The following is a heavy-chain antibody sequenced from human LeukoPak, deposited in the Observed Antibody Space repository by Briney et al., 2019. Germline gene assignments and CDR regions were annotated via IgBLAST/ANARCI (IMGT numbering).Heavy chain of an antibody. D-gene: IGHD3-10*01. Sequence: ASVKVSCKASTYTFTDNSIHWVRQAPGQRPQWMGWINPNSGDTHYARNFQDRVTLTRDTSLSTAYMELTSLRSDDTAMYYCARENSFGSGSYIFDSWGQGTLVTVSS. CDR3: ARENSFGSGSYIFDS. CDR1: TYTFTDNS. J-gene: IGHJ4*02. CDR2: INPNSGDT. V-gene: IGHV1-2*02.